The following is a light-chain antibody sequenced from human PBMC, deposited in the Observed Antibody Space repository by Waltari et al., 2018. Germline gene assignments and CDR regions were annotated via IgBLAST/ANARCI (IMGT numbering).Light chain of an antibody. CDR2: EVS. J-gene: IGLJ1*01. V-gene: IGLV2-14*01. CDR3: SSYTSSSTLV. Sequence: QSALTQPASVSGSPGQSITISCTGTSSHVGGYNYVSWYQQHPGKAPKLMIYEVSNRPSGVSNLFSGSKSGNTASLTISGLQAEDEADYYCSSYTSSSTLVFGTGTKVTVL. CDR1: SSHVGGYNY.